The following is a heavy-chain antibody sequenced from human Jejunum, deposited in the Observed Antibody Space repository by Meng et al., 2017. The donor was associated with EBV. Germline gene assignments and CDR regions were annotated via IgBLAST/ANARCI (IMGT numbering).Heavy chain of an antibody. V-gene: IGHV3-15*01. J-gene: IGHJ4*02. Sequence: ELELVEVGGGLAAPGGCLGFCGLAFGFNCSNAGMSWVSQVPGKGLEWVGRIKRKIDGEATDYAAPVKGRFTISRDDSKNTVYLQMNSLKTEDTAVYYCFDHAYWGQGTLVTVSS. CDR3: FDHAY. CDR1: GFNCSNAG. CDR2: IKRKIDGEAT.